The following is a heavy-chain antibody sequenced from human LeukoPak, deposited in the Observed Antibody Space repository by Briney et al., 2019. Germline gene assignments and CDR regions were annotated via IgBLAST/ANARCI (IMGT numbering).Heavy chain of an antibody. J-gene: IGHJ5*02. Sequence: SETLSLTCTVSGGSISSYYWSWIRQPSGKGLEWIGYIYATGSTNYNPSLKSRVTISVDTSKNQFSLNLRSVTAADTAVYYCARHGSVRSPLGPWGPGTLVTVSS. CDR2: IYATGST. V-gene: IGHV4-4*09. CDR1: GGSISSYY. D-gene: IGHD3-10*01. CDR3: ARHGSVRSPLGP.